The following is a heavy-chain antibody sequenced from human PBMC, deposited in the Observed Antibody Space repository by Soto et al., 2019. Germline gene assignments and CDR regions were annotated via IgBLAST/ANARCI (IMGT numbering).Heavy chain of an antibody. CDR2: INHTGGT. V-gene: IGHV4-34*01. J-gene: IGHJ4*02. D-gene: IGHD3-22*01. Sequence: PSETLYLTCAVHGVSFSGYYWTWIRRPPGKGLEWIGEINHTGGTNYNPSLKSRLTMSMDTSKSHFSLKLSSVSAADTAVYYCARGLKRYYYQISGHYYHYFDYWGQGALVTVSS. CDR1: GVSFSGYY. CDR3: ARGLKRYYYQISGHYYHYFDY.